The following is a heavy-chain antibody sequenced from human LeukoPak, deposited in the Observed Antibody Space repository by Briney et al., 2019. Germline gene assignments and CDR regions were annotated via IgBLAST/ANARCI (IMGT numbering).Heavy chain of an antibody. V-gene: IGHV3-30*18. CDR3: AKDSSGGWLRSYYFDS. Sequence: GGSLRLSCAASGFTFSSYGMHWVRQAPGKGLEWVAVMSYDGSNKDYADSVKGRFTISRDNYKNTLYVQMNSLRAENTAVYYCAKDSSGGWLRSYYFDSWGQGTLVTVSS. CDR1: GFTFSSYG. J-gene: IGHJ4*02. D-gene: IGHD5-24*01. CDR2: MSYDGSNK.